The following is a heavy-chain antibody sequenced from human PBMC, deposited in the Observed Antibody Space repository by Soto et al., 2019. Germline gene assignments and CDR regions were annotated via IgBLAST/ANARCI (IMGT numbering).Heavy chain of an antibody. CDR3: ASDTGYSSGQVPESFDI. CDR1: GFTFSSYS. Sequence: EVQLVESGGGLVKPGGSLRLSCAASGFTFSSYSMIWVRQAPGKGLEWVSCISTSSNYIFYGDSVKGRFTISRDNAKKSLYLQMNSLRAEDTAVYYCASDTGYSSGQVPESFDIWGQGTMVTVSS. CDR2: ISTSSNYI. D-gene: IGHD6-19*01. V-gene: IGHV3-21*01. J-gene: IGHJ3*02.